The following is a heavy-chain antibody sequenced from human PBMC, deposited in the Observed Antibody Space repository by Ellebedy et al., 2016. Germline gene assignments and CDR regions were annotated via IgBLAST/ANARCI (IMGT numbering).Heavy chain of an antibody. D-gene: IGHD4-17*01. V-gene: IGHV4-61*01. CDR2: VFHTGTT. Sequence: SETLSLTCNVSGGSVSSVSSDYWNWIRRPPGKGLEWIGYVFHTGTTKYNPSLKSRVTMSVDTSKSQFSLTLTSVTAADTAVYYCAKWNGDWYAFDVWGQGTMVTVSS. J-gene: IGHJ3*01. CDR1: GGSVSSVSSDY. CDR3: AKWNGDWYAFDV.